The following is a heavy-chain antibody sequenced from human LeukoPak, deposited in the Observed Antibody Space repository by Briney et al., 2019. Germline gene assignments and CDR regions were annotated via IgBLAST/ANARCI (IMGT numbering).Heavy chain of an antibody. CDR2: IYYSGST. CDR1: GGSISSSSYY. J-gene: IGHJ4*02. CDR3: ARLGGYSGSYFDY. Sequence: SSETLSLTCTVSGGSISSSSYYWGWIRQPPGKGLEWIGSIYYSGSTYYNPSLKSRVTISVDTSRNQFPLKLSSLTAADTAVYYCARLGGYSGSYFDYWGQGTLVTVSS. D-gene: IGHD1-26*01. V-gene: IGHV4-39*01.